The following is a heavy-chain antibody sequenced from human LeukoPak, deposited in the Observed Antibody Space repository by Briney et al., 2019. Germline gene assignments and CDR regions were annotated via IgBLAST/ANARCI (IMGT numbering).Heavy chain of an antibody. CDR1: GYSSTSYW. V-gene: IGHV5-51*01. Sequence: GESLKISCKGSGYSSTSYWIGWVRQMPGKGLEWMGIIYPGDSDTRYSPSFQGQVTISADKSISTAYLQWRSLKASDTAMYYCARHRDSYYYDSSGYYIDYWGQGTLVTVSS. CDR2: IYPGDSDT. J-gene: IGHJ4*02. CDR3: ARHRDSYYYDSSGYYIDY. D-gene: IGHD3-22*01.